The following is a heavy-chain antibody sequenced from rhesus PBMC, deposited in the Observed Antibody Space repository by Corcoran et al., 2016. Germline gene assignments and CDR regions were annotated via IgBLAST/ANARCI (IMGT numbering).Heavy chain of an antibody. CDR2: ISGSGGST. V-gene: IGHV4-173*01. D-gene: IGHD3-3*01. CDR1: GGSISSNY. Sequence: QLQLQESGPGLVKPSETLSLTCAVSGGSISSNYWSWIRQPPGKGLEWLGRISGSGGSTDYNPSLNSRVTISTDTSKNQFALELSSVTAADTAVYYCAREGTYNFWTGYPFDYWGQGVLGTVSS. CDR3: AREGTYNFWTGYPFDY. J-gene: IGHJ4*01.